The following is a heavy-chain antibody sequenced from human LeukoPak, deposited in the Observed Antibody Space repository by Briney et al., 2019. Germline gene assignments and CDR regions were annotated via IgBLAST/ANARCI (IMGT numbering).Heavy chain of an antibody. CDR2: IYPGDSDT. D-gene: IGHD4-17*01. CDR1: GYSFTSYW. CDR3: ARHRPQTTVTRGWFDP. Sequence: GASLKISCKGSGYSFTSYWIGWVRQMPGKGLEWMGIIYPGDSDTRYSPSFQGQVTISADKSISTAYLQWSSLKASDTAMYYCARHRPQTTVTRGWFDPWGQGTLVTVSS. V-gene: IGHV5-51*01. J-gene: IGHJ5*02.